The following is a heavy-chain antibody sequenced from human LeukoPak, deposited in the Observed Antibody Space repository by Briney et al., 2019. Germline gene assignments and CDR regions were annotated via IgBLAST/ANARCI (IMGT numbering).Heavy chain of an antibody. CDR2: IYYSGST. CDR1: GGSVNRGTFF. CDR3: ARAEYYFDY. Sequence: PAETLSLTCAVSGGSVNRGTFFWTWIRQPPGKGLEWIGYIYYSGSTNYNPSLKSRVTISVDTSKNQFSLKLSSVTAADTAVYYCARAEYYFDYWGQGTLVTVSS. V-gene: IGHV4-61*01. J-gene: IGHJ4*02.